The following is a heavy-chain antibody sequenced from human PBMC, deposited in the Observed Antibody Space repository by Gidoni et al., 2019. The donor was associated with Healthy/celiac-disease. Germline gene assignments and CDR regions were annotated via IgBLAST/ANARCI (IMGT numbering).Heavy chain of an antibody. V-gene: IGHV4-61*02. J-gene: IGHJ6*02. CDR1: GGSISSGSYY. Sequence: QVQLQESGPGLVKPSQTLSLTCTVSGGSISSGSYYWSWIRQPAGKGLEWIGRIYTSGSTTYNPSLKSRVTISVDTSKNQFSLKLSSVTAADTAVYYCARDIGSMVIVGGMDVWGQGTTVTVSS. CDR3: ARDIGSMVIVGGMDV. CDR2: IYTSGST. D-gene: IGHD5-18*01.